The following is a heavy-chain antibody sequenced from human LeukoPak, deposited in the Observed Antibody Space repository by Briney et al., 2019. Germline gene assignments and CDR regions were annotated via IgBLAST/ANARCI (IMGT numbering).Heavy chain of an antibody. CDR3: ARECYGDYLDY. CDR2: IYTSGST. D-gene: IGHD4-17*01. Sequence: SETLSLTCTVSGGSISSGSYYWSWLRQPAGPGLEWIGRIYTSGSTNYNPSLKSRVTISVDTSKNQFSLKLSSVTAADTAVYYCARECYGDYLDYWGQGTLVTVSS. CDR1: GGSISSGSYY. J-gene: IGHJ4*02. V-gene: IGHV4-61*02.